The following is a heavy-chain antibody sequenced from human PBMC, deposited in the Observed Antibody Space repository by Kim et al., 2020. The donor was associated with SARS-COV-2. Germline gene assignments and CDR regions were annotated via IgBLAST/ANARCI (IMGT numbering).Heavy chain of an antibody. V-gene: IGHV3-9*01. CDR3: ANGHGEQWLVPWFDP. D-gene: IGHD6-19*01. Sequence: GGSLRLSCAASGFTFDDYAMHWVRQAPGKGLEWVSGISWNSGSIGYADSVKGRFTISRDNAKNSLYLQMNSLRAEDTALYYCANGHGEQWLVPWFDPWGQGTLVTVSS. CDR1: GFTFDDYA. CDR2: ISWNSGSI. J-gene: IGHJ5*02.